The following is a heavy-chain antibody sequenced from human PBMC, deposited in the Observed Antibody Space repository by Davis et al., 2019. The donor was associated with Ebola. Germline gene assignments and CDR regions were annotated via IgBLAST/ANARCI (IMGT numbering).Heavy chain of an antibody. V-gene: IGHV4-30-2*01. CDR3: ARDHWGSLDY. D-gene: IGHD7-27*01. CDR2: IYHDGST. J-gene: IGHJ4*02. Sequence: MPSETLSLTCAVSGGSISSVGYFWSWIRQPPGKGLEWIGYIYHDGSTYYNPSLKSRVTISLDRSSNQFSLKMNSVTTADTAVYFCARDHWGSLDYWGQGTLVTVSS. CDR1: GGSISSVGYF.